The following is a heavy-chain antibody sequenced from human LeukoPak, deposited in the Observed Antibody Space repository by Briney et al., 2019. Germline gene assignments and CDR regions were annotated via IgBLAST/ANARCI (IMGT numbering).Heavy chain of an antibody. D-gene: IGHD2/OR15-2a*01. CDR1: ESTFSKFW. CDR3: ARGNYYGMDV. J-gene: IGHJ6*02. CDR2: INRDGSTT. Sequence: GGSLRLSCAASESTFSKFWMHWVRQAPGKGLVWVSGINRDGSTTTYADSVKGRFTVSRDNAKNTLYLQMSSLRAEDTAAYYCARGNYYGMDVWGQGTTVTVSS. V-gene: IGHV3-74*03.